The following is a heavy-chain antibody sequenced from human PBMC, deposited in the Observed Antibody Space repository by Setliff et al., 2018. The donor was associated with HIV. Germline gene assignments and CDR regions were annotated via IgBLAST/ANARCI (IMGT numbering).Heavy chain of an antibody. V-gene: IGHV3-20*04. J-gene: IGHJ6*03. CDR1: GFTFDDYG. CDR2: INWNGGST. D-gene: IGHD6-19*01. CDR3: ARAPRAVAGLNYYYYYYMDV. Sequence: PGGSLRLSCAASGFTFDDYGMSWVRQAPGKGLEWVSGINWNGGSTGYADSVKGRFIISRDNAKNSLYLQMNSLRAEDTALYYCARAPRAVAGLNYYYYYYMDVWGKGTTVTVSS.